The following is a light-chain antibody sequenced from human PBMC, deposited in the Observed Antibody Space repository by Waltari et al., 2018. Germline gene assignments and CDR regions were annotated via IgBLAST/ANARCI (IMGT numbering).Light chain of an antibody. Sequence: DTQMTQFPSAVPAFVGDRVTITCRASQAIGIWLAWYQQKPGKGPKLLIYQASTLQSGVPSRFSGSGSGTDFTLTISSLQPEDFATYDCQQAHTVPLTFGGGTKVEIK. CDR3: QQAHTVPLT. V-gene: IGKV1-12*01. CDR2: QAS. J-gene: IGKJ4*01. CDR1: QAIGIW.